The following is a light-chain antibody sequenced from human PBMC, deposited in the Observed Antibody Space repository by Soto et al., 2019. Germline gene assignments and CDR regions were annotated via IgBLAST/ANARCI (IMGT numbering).Light chain of an antibody. CDR3: HQYKNWPWT. Sequence: EKGMTQSPAPPAVSPGGKVNPSLPASQSVSRYLAWYQQIPGQAPRLLIHGASTGAIGVPDRFSGSGSGTEFTLTISTLQSEDSAIYYCHQYKNWPWTFGQGTKVDIK. J-gene: IGKJ1*01. CDR2: GAS. CDR1: QSVSRY. V-gene: IGKV3-15*01.